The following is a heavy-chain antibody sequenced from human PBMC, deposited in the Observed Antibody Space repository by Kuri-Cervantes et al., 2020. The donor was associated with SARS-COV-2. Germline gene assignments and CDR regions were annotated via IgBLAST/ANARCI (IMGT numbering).Heavy chain of an antibody. CDR3: ARVRRWLQSNDAFDI. CDR2: IYTSGST. Sequence: ESLKISCAVYGGSFSGYYWSWIRQPPGKGLEWIGRIYTSGSTNYNPSLKSRVTISVDTSKNQFSLKLSSVTAADTAVYYCARVRRWLQSNDAFDIWGQGTMVTVSS. V-gene: IGHV4-59*10. D-gene: IGHD5-24*01. J-gene: IGHJ3*02. CDR1: GGSFSGYY.